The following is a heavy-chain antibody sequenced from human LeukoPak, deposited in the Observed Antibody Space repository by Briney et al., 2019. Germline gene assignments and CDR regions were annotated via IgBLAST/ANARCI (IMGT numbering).Heavy chain of an antibody. Sequence: ASVKVSCKASDFSFTSYGMSWVRQATGQGLEWMGWISAYNGSTKYAQKLQGRVTMTTDTSTGTAYMELRSLRPDDTAVYYCARARTGGDYNSPTFDYWGQGTLVTVSS. D-gene: IGHD4-17*01. CDR1: DFSFTSYG. CDR2: ISAYNGST. V-gene: IGHV1-18*01. J-gene: IGHJ4*02. CDR3: ARARTGGDYNSPTFDY.